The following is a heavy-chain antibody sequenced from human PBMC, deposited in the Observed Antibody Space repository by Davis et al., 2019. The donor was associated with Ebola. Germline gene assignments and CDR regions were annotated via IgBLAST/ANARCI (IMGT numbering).Heavy chain of an antibody. CDR1: GGTFSSYA. D-gene: IGHD2-2*01. J-gene: IGHJ6*02. Sequence: SVKVSCKASGGTFSSYAISWVRQAPGQGLEWMGGIIPIFGTANYAQKFQGRVTITADKSTSTAYMELSSLRSEDTAVYYCARVVLIVVVPAAIIDDYYYGMDVWGQGTTVTVSS. CDR3: ARVVLIVVVPAAIIDDYYYGMDV. V-gene: IGHV1-69*06. CDR2: IIPIFGTA.